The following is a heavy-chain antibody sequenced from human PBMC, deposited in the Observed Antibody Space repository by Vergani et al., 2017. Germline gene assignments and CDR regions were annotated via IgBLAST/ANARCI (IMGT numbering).Heavy chain of an antibody. CDR2: ISWNSGAV. CDR1: GITFWKFG. Sequence: EVDLVESGGGLAQPGGSLRLSCEASGITFWKFGMHWVRQGPGKGLEWVSVISWNSGAVDYSDSVRGRFTISRDNAQNSLFLEMNRLRFEHTAVYFCTKGSVYYHDSSGYGYDPYTGFDLWGQGTLVTVSS. CDR3: TKGSVYYHDSSGYGYDPYTGFDL. J-gene: IGHJ3*01. D-gene: IGHD3-22*01. V-gene: IGHV3-9*01.